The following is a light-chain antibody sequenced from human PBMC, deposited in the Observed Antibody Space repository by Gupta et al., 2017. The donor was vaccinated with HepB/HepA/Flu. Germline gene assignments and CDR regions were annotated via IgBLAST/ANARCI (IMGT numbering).Light chain of an antibody. CDR3: QHYTNLPLT. J-gene: IGKJ4*01. CDR1: QSVANN. Sequence: EIVMTQSPATLSVSPGERVTLSCRASQSVANNLAWYQQKPGQAPRLLIFGASTRAPGIPAKFSGRGSGTDFTLTIDSLQSDDFALYYCQHYTNLPLTFGGGTKVEIK. CDR2: GAS. V-gene: IGKV3-15*01.